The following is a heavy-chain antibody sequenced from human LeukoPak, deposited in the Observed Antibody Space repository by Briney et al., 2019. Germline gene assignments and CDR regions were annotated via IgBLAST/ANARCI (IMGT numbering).Heavy chain of an antibody. V-gene: IGHV3-21*01. CDR1: GFTFSSYS. D-gene: IGHD1-26*01. Sequence: GGSLRLSCAASGFTFSSYSMNWVRQAPGKGLEWVSSISSSSSYIYYADSVKGRFTISRDNAENSLYLQMNSLRAEDTAVYYCARRSGSYYPLAFDIWGQGTMVTVSS. J-gene: IGHJ3*02. CDR3: ARRSGSYYPLAFDI. CDR2: ISSSSSYI.